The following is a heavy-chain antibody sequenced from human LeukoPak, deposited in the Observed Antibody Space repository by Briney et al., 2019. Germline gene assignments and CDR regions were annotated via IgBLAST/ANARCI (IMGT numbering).Heavy chain of an antibody. Sequence: GASVKVSCKASGYTFTSHFIHWVRQAPGQGPEWMGIINPSGGSTTYAQKFQGRVTMTRDTSTTTVYMELSSLRSEDTAVYYCARGGEMATVPHLYYFDDWGQGTLVTVSS. J-gene: IGHJ4*02. CDR3: ARGGEMATVPHLYYFDD. CDR1: GYTFTSHF. D-gene: IGHD5-24*01. CDR2: INPSGGST. V-gene: IGHV1-46*01.